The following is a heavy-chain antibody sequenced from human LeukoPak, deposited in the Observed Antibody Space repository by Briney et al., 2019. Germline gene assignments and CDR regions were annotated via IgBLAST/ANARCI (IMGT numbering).Heavy chain of an antibody. CDR1: GFTFTTYW. V-gene: IGHV3-23*01. D-gene: IGHD2-21*01. CDR2: TSSSDAGT. Sequence: QSGGSLRLSCAASGFTFTTYWMGWVRQAPGKGLEWVSATSSSDAGTYHADSVRGRFTISRDNSKNTLYLQMNSLRVEDAAVYYCARAPVTSCRGAYCYPFDYWGQGTLVTVSS. J-gene: IGHJ4*02. CDR3: ARAPVTSCRGAYCYPFDY.